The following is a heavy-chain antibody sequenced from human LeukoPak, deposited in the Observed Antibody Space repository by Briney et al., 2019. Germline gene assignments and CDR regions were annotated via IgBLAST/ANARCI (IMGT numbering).Heavy chain of an antibody. V-gene: IGHV3-7*01. CDR1: GFTFSSYE. CDR3: VRYYTRNSWYFDL. Sequence: GSLRLSCAASGFTFSSYEMNWVRQAPGKGLEWVSNIKPDEGEKYYLDSVKGRFIVSRDNAKNSLYLQMNSLRVEDTAVYYCVRYYTRNSWYFDLWGRGTLVTVSS. J-gene: IGHJ2*01. CDR2: IKPDEGEK. D-gene: IGHD1-7*01.